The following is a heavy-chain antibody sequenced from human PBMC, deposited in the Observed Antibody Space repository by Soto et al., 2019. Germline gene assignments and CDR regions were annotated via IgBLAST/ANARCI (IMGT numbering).Heavy chain of an antibody. V-gene: IGHV4-39*01. CDR2: IYYSGST. CDR3: ARLRGEVATIYYYYYMDV. D-gene: IGHD5-12*01. Sequence: SGTLSLTCTVSGGSISSSSYYWGWIRQPPGKGLEWIGSIYYSGSTYYNPSLKSRVTISVDTSKNQFSLKLSSVTAADTAVYYCARLRGEVATIYYYYYMDVWGKGTTVTVSS. CDR1: GGSISSSSYY. J-gene: IGHJ6*03.